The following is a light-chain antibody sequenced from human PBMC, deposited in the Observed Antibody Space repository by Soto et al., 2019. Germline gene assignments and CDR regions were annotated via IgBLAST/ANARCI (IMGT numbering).Light chain of an antibody. CDR3: TSYTTTGNHV. CDR1: SSDLGDYNY. V-gene: IGLV2-14*03. Sequence: QSALTQPASVSGSPGQSITISCTGVSSDLGDYNYVSWYQQHPGKAPKLMIYDVSSRPSGVSDRFSGSKSGNTDSLTISGLQAEEEADYYSTSYTTTGNHVFANGTKRTVL. J-gene: IGLJ1*01. CDR2: DVS.